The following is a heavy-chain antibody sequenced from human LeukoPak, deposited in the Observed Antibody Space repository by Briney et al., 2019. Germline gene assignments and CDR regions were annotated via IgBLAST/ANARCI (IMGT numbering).Heavy chain of an antibody. CDR3: ASPHGGCSGGSCYSFDY. Sequence: ASVEVSCKASGYTFTSYYMHWVRQAPGQGLEWMGIINPSGGSTSYAQKFQGRVTMTRDTSTSTVYMELSSLRSEDTAVYYCASPHGGCSGGSCYSFDYWGQGTLVTVSS. CDR2: INPSGGST. CDR1: GYTFTSYY. V-gene: IGHV1-46*01. D-gene: IGHD2-15*01. J-gene: IGHJ4*02.